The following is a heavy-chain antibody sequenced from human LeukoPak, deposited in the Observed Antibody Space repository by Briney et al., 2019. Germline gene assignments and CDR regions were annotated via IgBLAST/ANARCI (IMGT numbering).Heavy chain of an antibody. Sequence: GGSLRLSCAASGFTVSSNYMSWVRQAPGKGLEWVSVIYSGGSTYYADSVKGRFTISRDNSKNTLYLQMNSLRAEDTAVYYCARLGDTAMALYYFDYWGQGTLVTVSS. CDR2: IYSGGST. CDR3: ARLGDTAMALYYFDY. J-gene: IGHJ4*02. D-gene: IGHD5-18*01. V-gene: IGHV3-53*01. CDR1: GFTVSSNY.